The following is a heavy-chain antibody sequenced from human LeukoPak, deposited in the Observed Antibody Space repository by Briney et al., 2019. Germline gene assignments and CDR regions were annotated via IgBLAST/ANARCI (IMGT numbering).Heavy chain of an antibody. Sequence: SETLSLTCAVYGGSFSGYYWSWIRQPPGKGLEWIGEINHSGSTNYTPSLKSRVTISVDTSKNQFSLKLSSVTAADTAVYYCARLHLVSSGWYPMADSWGQGTLVTVSS. CDR1: GGSFSGYY. V-gene: IGHV4-34*01. CDR2: INHSGST. D-gene: IGHD6-19*01. CDR3: ARLHLVSSGWYPMADS. J-gene: IGHJ4*02.